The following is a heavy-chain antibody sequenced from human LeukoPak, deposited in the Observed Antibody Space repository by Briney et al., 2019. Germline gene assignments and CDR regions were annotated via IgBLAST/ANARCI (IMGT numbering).Heavy chain of an antibody. D-gene: IGHD3-22*01. V-gene: IGHV4-4*07. CDR2: IYTSGST. CDR1: GGSISSYY. CDR3: ARDPHYYDSSGYPPAFDI. Sequence: SETLSLTCTVSGGSISSYYWSWIRQPAGKGLEWIGRIYTSGSTNYNPSLKSRVTMSVDTSKNQFSLKLSSVTAADTAVYYCARDPHYYDSSGYPPAFDIWGQGTMVIVSS. J-gene: IGHJ3*02.